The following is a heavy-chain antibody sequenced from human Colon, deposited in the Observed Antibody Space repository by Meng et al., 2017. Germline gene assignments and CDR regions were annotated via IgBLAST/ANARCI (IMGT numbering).Heavy chain of an antibody. J-gene: IGHJ4*02. CDR3: GRDQGRELINH. CDR2: FYHREET. Sequence: EAGPVLVNPRRALPPTCSAAGDSNRSAICLSVSLQPPGKGLEWSGEFYHREETNYNPSLKSRVDISVDKSKIQFYLSLFSVTAADTAVYYCGRDQGRELINHWGQGTLVTVSS. CDR1: GDSNRSAIC. V-gene: IGHV4-4*03. D-gene: IGHD1-7*01.